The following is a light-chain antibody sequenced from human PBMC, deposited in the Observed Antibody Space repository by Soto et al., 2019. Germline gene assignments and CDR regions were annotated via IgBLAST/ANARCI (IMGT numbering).Light chain of an antibody. CDR1: SSDVGSYNY. CDR3: SSYTTRTTLYV. V-gene: IGLV2-14*01. J-gene: IGLJ1*01. Sequence: QSVLTQPASVSGSPGQSITISCTGTSSDVGSYNYVSWYQLHPGKAPKLMIYEVSNRPSGVSNRFSGSKSGDAASLTISELQAEDEADYYCSSYTTRTTLYVFGTGTKVTVL. CDR2: EVS.